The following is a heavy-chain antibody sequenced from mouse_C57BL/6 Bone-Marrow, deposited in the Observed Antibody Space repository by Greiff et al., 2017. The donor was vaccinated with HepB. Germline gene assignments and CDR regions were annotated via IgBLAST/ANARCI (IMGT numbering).Heavy chain of an antibody. D-gene: IGHD2-5*01. CDR1: GYTFTSYW. CDR2: IDPNSGGT. Sequence: QLQQPGAELVKPGASVKLSCKASGYTFTSYWMHWVKQRPGRGLEWIGRIDPNSGGTKYNEKFKSKATLTVDKPTSTAYMQLSSLTSEDSAVYDCARKGPLSNYCAMDYWGQGTSVTVSS. J-gene: IGHJ4*01. V-gene: IGHV1-72*01. CDR3: ARKGPLSNYCAMDY.